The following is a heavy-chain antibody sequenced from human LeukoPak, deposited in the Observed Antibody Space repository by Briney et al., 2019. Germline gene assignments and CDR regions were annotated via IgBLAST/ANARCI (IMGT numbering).Heavy chain of an antibody. Sequence: GGSLRLSCAASGFTFSGYEMNWVRQAPGKGLEWVSYISIRDTTILYEDSVKGRYTISRDNSKTSLYLQMRSLRPEHEDVYYCARGGSSGYQYNAFDMWGLGTMVTVSS. V-gene: IGHV3-48*03. D-gene: IGHD3-22*01. J-gene: IGHJ3*02. CDR1: GFTFSGYE. CDR3: ARGGSSGYQYNAFDM. CDR2: ISIRDTTI.